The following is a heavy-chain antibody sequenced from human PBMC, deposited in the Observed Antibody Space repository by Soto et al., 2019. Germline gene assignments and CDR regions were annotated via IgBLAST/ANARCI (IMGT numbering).Heavy chain of an antibody. D-gene: IGHD3-22*01. V-gene: IGHV3-30*18. J-gene: IGHJ4*02. Sequence: HPGGSLRLSCAASGFTFSSYGMHWVRQAPGKGLEWVAVISYDGSNKYYADSVKGRFTISRDNSKNTLYLQMNSLRAEDTAVYYCAKEGYYYDSSGYYFDYWGQGTLVTVSS. CDR2: ISYDGSNK. CDR3: AKEGYYYDSSGYYFDY. CDR1: GFTFSSYG.